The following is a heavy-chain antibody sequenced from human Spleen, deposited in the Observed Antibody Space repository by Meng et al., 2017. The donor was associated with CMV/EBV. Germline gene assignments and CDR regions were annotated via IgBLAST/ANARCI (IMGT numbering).Heavy chain of an antibody. CDR3: ARSRDGPPYYFDY. CDR2: IKQDGSEK. CDR1: GFTFSNAW. V-gene: IGHV3-7*01. Sequence: GESLKISCTASGFTFSNAWMTWVRQAPGKGLEWVANIKQDGSEKYYADSVKGRFTISRDNAKNSLYLQMNSLRAEDTAVYYCARSRDGPPYYFDYWGQGTLVTVSS. J-gene: IGHJ4*02.